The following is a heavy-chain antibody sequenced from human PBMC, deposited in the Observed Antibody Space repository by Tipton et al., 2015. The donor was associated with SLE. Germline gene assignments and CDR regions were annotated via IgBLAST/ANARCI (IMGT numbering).Heavy chain of an antibody. D-gene: IGHD1-7*01. J-gene: IGHJ6*04. CDR1: GGSISSGGYY. V-gene: IGHV4-31*03. CDR3: ARATDWNLSPDV. CDR2: IYYSGNT. Sequence: TLSLTCTVSGGSISSGGYYWTWIRQLPGKGLEWIGYIYYSGNTYYNPSLGSRLTISVDTSKDQFSLRLTSVTVADTAVYYCARATDWNLSPDVWGKGTTVTVSS.